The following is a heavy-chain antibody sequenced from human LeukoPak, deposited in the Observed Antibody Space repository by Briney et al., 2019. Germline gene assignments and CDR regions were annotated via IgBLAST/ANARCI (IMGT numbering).Heavy chain of an antibody. CDR1: GGSISSSSYY. Sequence: PSETLSLTCTVSGGSISSSSYYWGWIRQPPRKGLEWIGSIYYSGSTYYNPSLKSRVTISVDTSKNQFSLKLSSVTAADTAVYYCARGQGIFTGYPFDYWGQGILVTVSS. CDR2: IYYSGST. CDR3: ARGQGIFTGYPFDY. V-gene: IGHV4-39*07. D-gene: IGHD3-9*01. J-gene: IGHJ4*02.